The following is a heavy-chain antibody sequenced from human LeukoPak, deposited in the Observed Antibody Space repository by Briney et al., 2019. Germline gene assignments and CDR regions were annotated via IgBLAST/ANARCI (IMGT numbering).Heavy chain of an antibody. D-gene: IGHD6-13*01. CDR3: ATAHQLIGAGTSRLYLTYGMDV. V-gene: IGHV1-24*01. Sequence: ASVKVSCKVSGYTLTELSIHWVRQAPGKGLEWMGGFDPEDGETIYAQKFQGRVTMTEDTSTDTAYMELSSLRSEDTAVYYSATAHQLIGAGTSRLYLTYGMDVWGQGTTVTVSS. CDR1: GYTLTELS. J-gene: IGHJ6*02. CDR2: FDPEDGET.